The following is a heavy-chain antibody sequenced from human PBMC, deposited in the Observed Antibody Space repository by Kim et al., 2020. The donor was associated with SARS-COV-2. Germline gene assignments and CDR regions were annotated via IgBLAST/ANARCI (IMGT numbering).Heavy chain of an antibody. CDR3: AKDLIGRLGGYYFDY. D-gene: IGHD6-25*01. CDR1: GFTFSSYG. V-gene: IGHV3-30*18. J-gene: IGHJ4*01. CDR2: ISYDGSNK. Sequence: GGSLRLSCAASGFTFSSYGMHWVRQAPGKGLEWVAVISYDGSNKYYADSVKGRFTISRDNSKNTLYLQMNSLRAEDTAVYYCAKDLIGRLGGYYFDYWG.